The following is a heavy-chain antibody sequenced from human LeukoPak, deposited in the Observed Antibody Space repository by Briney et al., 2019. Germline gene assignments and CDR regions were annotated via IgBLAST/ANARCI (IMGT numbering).Heavy chain of an antibody. Sequence: GASVKVSFKVSGYTLTELSMHWVRQAPGKGLEWMGGFDPEDGETIYAQKFQGRVTMTEDTSTDTAYMELNSLRSEDTAVYYCATGPYYVAFDPWGQGTLVTVSS. CDR1: GYTLTELS. D-gene: IGHD3-10*02. CDR2: FDPEDGET. CDR3: ATGPYYVAFDP. J-gene: IGHJ5*02. V-gene: IGHV1-24*01.